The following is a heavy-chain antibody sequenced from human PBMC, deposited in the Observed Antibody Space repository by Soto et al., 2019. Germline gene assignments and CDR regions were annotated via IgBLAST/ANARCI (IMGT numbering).Heavy chain of an antibody. CDR2: INSDGSST. CDR3: ARDTGVAAAGYYYYGMDV. V-gene: IGHV3-74*01. D-gene: IGHD6-13*01. J-gene: IGHJ6*02. Sequence: GGSLRLSCAASGFTFSSYWMHWVRQAPGKGLVWVSRINSDGSSTSYADSVKGRFTISRDNAKNTLYLQMNSLRAEDTAVYYCARDTGVAAAGYYYYGMDVWGQGTTVTVSS. CDR1: GFTFSSYW.